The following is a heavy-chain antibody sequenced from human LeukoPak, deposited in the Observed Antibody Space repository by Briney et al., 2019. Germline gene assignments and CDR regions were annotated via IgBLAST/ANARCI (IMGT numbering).Heavy chain of an antibody. Sequence: SETLSLTCTVSGGSINSSSYYWGWIRQPPGKGLEWIGSIYYSGSTYYNPSLKSRVTISVDTSKNQFSLKLSSVTAADTAVYYCARLIETPFYFDYWGQGTLVTVSS. CDR1: GGSINSSSYY. V-gene: IGHV4-39*01. J-gene: IGHJ4*02. CDR2: IYYSGST. D-gene: IGHD2/OR15-2a*01. CDR3: ARLIETPFYFDY.